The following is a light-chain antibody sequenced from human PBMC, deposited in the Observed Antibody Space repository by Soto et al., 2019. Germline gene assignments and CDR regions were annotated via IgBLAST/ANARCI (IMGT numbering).Light chain of an antibody. V-gene: IGKV3-20*01. CDR3: QQSGDSAWT. CDR1: QSVRSNY. CDR2: DAS. J-gene: IGKJ1*01. Sequence: MVLTQSPGTLSLSPGERATLSCRASQSVRSNYLDWYQQKVGQAPRVLIYDASSRATGIPDRFSGSGSGTDFTLTISRLEPEDFVVYYCQQSGDSAWTFGQGTKVEIK.